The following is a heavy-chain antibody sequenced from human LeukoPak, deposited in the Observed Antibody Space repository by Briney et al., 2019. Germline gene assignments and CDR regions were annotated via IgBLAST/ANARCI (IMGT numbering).Heavy chain of an antibody. V-gene: IGHV3-64*01. Sequence: GGSLRLSYAGSGFTFSNYYMHWVRQAPGKGLEYVSAISYNGDETYYGNSVKGRFTISRDNSKNTLYLQMGSLRPEDTAVYYCARDPSVGGFSGSELDFWGQGTLVTVSS. CDR1: GFTFSNYY. CDR2: ISYNGDET. CDR3: ARDPSVGGFSGSELDF. J-gene: IGHJ4*02. D-gene: IGHD3-16*01.